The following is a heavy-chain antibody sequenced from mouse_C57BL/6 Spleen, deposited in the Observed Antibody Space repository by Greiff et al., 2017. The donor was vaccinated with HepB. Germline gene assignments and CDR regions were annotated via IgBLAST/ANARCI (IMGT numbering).Heavy chain of an antibody. V-gene: IGHV1-69*01. CDR1: GYTFTSYW. D-gene: IGHD2-3*01. CDR2: IDPSDSYT. CDR3: ARGGWLLRYFDV. Sequence: VQLQQPGAELVMPGASVKLSCKASGYTFTSYWMHWVKQRPGQGLEWIGEIDPSDSYTNYNQKFKGKSTLTVDKSSSTAYMQLSSLTSEDSAVYYCARGGWLLRYFDVWGTGTTVTVSS. J-gene: IGHJ1*03.